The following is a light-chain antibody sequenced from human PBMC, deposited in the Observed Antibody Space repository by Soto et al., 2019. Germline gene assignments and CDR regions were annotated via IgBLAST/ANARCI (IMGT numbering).Light chain of an antibody. CDR3: LLSYSGASYV. V-gene: IGLV7-46*01. J-gene: IGLJ1*01. CDR2: DTS. Sequence: QAVVIQEPSLTVSPGGTVTLTCGSSTGAVTGRHYPYWFQQKPGQAPRTLIYDTSNKHSWTPARFSGSLLGGKAALTLSGAQPEDEAEYYCLLSYSGASYVFGTGTKLTVL. CDR1: TGAVTGRHY.